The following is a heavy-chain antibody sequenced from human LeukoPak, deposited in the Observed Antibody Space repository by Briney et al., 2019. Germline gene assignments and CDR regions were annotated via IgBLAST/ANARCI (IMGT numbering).Heavy chain of an antibody. J-gene: IGHJ6*02. CDR1: GFTFSSYA. CDR3: AKVMITLVTPYYYGMDV. CDR2: ISGSGGST. V-gene: IGHV3-23*01. D-gene: IGHD3-9*01. Sequence: GALRLSCAASGFTFSSYAKSWVRPAPGKGLEWVSAISGSGGSTYYADSVKGRFTISRDNSKNTLYPQMNSLRAEDTAVYYCAKVMITLVTPYYYGMDVWGQGTTVTVSS.